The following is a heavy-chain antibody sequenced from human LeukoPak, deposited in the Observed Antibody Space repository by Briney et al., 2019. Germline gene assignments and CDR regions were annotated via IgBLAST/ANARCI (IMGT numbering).Heavy chain of an antibody. D-gene: IGHD3-10*01. CDR1: GDSTSSDRYY. CDR3: ARGVTSSD. Sequence: SETLSLTCTISGDSTSSDRYYGGWVRQPPGKGLEWIGNIYYSGSTYYNPSLKSRVTMSVDTSKNQFSLKLSSVTAADTAVYYCARGVTSSDWGQGTMVTVSS. V-gene: IGHV4-39*01. CDR2: IYYSGST. J-gene: IGHJ3*01.